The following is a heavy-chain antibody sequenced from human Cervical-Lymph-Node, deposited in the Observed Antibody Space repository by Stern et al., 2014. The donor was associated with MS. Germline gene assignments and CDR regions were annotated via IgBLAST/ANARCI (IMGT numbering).Heavy chain of an antibody. D-gene: IGHD6-19*01. CDR3: ATTPRLVVD. V-gene: IGHV3-74*02. Sequence: EVQLVESGGGLVQPGGSLRLSCAASGFTFSRYWMHWVRQAPGTGLVWVSRINSDGITYSADSVKGRFTISRDNAKNTLYLQMNSLRAEDTAVYYCATTPRLVVDWGQGTLVTVSS. CDR2: INSDGIT. J-gene: IGHJ4*02. CDR1: GFTFSRYW.